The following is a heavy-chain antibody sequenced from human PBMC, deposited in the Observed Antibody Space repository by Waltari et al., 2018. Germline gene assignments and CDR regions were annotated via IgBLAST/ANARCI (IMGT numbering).Heavy chain of an antibody. CDR2: IGTAGDT. CDR3: ARGGSNGAFDI. V-gene: IGHV3-13*01. J-gene: IGHJ3*02. Sequence: EVQLVESGGGLVQPGGSLRLSCAASGFTFISYDILWVRQATGKGLDWVSAIGTAGDTYYRGTMKGRFTIARENAKNALYMKMNSLRAGDTAVYYWARGGSNGAFDIWGQGTMVTVSS. D-gene: IGHD3-10*01. CDR1: GFTFISYD.